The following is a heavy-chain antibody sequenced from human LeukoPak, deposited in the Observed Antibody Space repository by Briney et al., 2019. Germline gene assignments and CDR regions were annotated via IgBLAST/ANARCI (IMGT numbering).Heavy chain of an antibody. V-gene: IGHV3-30-3*01. D-gene: IGHD3-22*01. CDR3: ARLGSSGYLDY. CDR2: ISYDGSNK. Sequence: EGSLRLSCAASGFTFSSYAMHWVRQAPGKGLEWVAVISYDGSNKYYADSVKGRFTISRDNSKNTLYLQMNNLRAEDTAVYYCARLGSSGYLDYWGQGTLVTVSS. J-gene: IGHJ4*02. CDR1: GFTFSSYA.